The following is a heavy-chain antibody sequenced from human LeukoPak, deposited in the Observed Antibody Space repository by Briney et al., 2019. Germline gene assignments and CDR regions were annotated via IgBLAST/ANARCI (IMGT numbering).Heavy chain of an antibody. J-gene: IGHJ4*02. D-gene: IGHD2-15*01. V-gene: IGHV4-39*01. Sequence: SETLSLTCTVSGGSISSSSYYWGWIRQPPGKGLEWIGSIYYSGSTYYNPSLKSRVTISVDTSKSQFSLKLSSVTAADTAVYYCAKKQGCSGGSCLRANFDYWGQGTLVTVSS. CDR1: GGSISSSSYY. CDR3: AKKQGCSGGSCLRANFDY. CDR2: IYYSGST.